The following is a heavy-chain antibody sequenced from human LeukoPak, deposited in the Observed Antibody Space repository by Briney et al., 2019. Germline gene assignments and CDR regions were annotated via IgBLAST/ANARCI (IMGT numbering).Heavy chain of an antibody. Sequence: GESLKISCKGSGYTFSSYWTGWVRQMPGKGLEWMGIINSGDSDTRYSPSFEGQVTISVDKSINTAYLQWNSLEASDTAMYYCARHAVRDGYNRHNDYWGQGTLVTVSS. J-gene: IGHJ4*02. V-gene: IGHV5-51*01. D-gene: IGHD5-24*01. CDR2: INSGDSDT. CDR1: GYTFSSYW. CDR3: ARHAVRDGYNRHNDY.